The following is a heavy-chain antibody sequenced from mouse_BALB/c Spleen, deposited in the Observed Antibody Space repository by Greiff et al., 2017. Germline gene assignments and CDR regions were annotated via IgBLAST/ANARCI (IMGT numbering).Heavy chain of an antibody. CDR1: GYTFTDYA. CDR3: ARDYYGSRDYAMDY. V-gene: IGHV1S137*01. Sequence: VQGVESGAELVRPGVSVKISCKGSGYTFTDYAMHWVKQSHAKSLEWIGVISTYYGDASYNQKFKGKATMTVDKSSSTAYMELARLTSEDSAIYYCARDYYGSRDYAMDYWGQGTSVTVSS. CDR2: ISTYYGDA. J-gene: IGHJ4*01. D-gene: IGHD1-1*01.